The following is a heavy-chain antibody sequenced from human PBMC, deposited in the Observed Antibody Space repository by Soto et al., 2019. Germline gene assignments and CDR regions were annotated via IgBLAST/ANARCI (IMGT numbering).Heavy chain of an antibody. CDR2: ISGSGGST. J-gene: IGHJ4*02. Sequence: GGSLRLSCVASGVTFSSFAMSWVRQAPGKGLEWVSTISGSGGSTYYADSVKGRLTISRDNSKNTLSLHINSLRAEDTAVYYCAKAETYDFWSGLNFDYWGQGTLVTVSS. V-gene: IGHV3-23*01. D-gene: IGHD3-3*01. CDR3: AKAETYDFWSGLNFDY. CDR1: GVTFSSFA.